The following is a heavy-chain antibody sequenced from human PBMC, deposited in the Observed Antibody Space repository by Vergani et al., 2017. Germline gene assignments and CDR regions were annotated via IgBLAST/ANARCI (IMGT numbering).Heavy chain of an antibody. J-gene: IGHJ6*02. CDR2: IIPIFGTA. Sequence: QVQLVQSGAEVKKPGSSVKVSCKASGGTFSSYAISWVRQAPGQGLEWMGGIIPIFGTANYAQKFQGRVTLTADESTSTAYMELSSLRSEDTAVYYCARDRRIYLAEKEYYYYGMDVWGQGTTVTVSS. D-gene: IGHD2/OR15-2a*01. CDR1: GGTFSSYA. CDR3: ARDRRIYLAEKEYYYYGMDV. V-gene: IGHV1-69*12.